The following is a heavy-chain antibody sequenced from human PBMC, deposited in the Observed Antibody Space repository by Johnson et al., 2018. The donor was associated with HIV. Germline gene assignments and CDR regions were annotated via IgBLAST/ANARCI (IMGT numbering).Heavy chain of an antibody. CDR1: QFTFTCYY. CDR3: ARVSLGRHAFDI. V-gene: IGHV3-66*02. J-gene: IGHJ3*02. CDR2: IYSGGST. D-gene: IGHD1-26*01. Sequence: VQLVESGGGLAKPAWSPRLSCAASQFTFTCYYMNCVRQDPGKGLEWVSVIYSGGSTYYADSVKGRFTISRDNSKNTLYLQMNSLRAEETAEYYCARVSLGRHAFDIWGQGTMVTVSS.